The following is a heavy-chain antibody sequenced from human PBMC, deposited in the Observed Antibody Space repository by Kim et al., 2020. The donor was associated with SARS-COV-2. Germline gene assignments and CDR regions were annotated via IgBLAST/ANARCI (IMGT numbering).Heavy chain of an antibody. J-gene: IGHJ6*04. CDR3: ARDFHSGSYYTYYYGMDV. Sequence: SETLSLTCTVSGGSISSSSYYWGWIRQPPGKGLEWIGSIYYSGSTYYNPSLKSRVTITVDTSKNQFSLKLSSVTAADTAVYYCARDFHSGSYYTYYYGMDVWGKGKMVTVSS. V-gene: IGHV4-39*07. D-gene: IGHD3-10*01. CDR1: GGSISSSSYY. CDR2: IYYSGST.